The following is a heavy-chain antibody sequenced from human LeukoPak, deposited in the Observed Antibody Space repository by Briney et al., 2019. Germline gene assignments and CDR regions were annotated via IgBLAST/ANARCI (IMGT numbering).Heavy chain of an antibody. V-gene: IGHV3-64*01. D-gene: IGHD1-1*01. J-gene: IGHJ2*01. Sequence: PAGGSLRLSCAASGFTFSSYAMHWVRQAPGKGLEYVSAISSNGGSTYYANSVKGRFTISRDNAKNSLYLQMYSLRDDDTAVYYCARDDTGNSGHFDLWGRGTLVTVSS. CDR2: ISSNGGST. CDR3: ARDDTGNSGHFDL. CDR1: GFTFSSYA.